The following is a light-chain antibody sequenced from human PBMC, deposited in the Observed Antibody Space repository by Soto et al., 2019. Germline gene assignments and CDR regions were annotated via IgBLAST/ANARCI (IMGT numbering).Light chain of an antibody. J-gene: IGKJ2*01. CDR1: QSINNN. Sequence: EIVMTQSPATLSVSPGERATLSCRASQSINNNLAWYQQKPGQAPSLLIYGASSRATGVPARFSGSGSGTEFTPTISSLQSDDFAVYYCQHYKTWPPYTFGQGTKLEIK. CDR2: GAS. CDR3: QHYKTWPPYT. V-gene: IGKV3-15*01.